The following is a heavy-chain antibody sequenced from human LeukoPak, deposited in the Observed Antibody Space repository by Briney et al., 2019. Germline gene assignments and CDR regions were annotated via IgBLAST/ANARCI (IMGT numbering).Heavy chain of an antibody. D-gene: IGHD2-2*01. Sequence: RGSLRLSCAASGFTFSSYGMHWVRQAPGKGLEWVAVISYDGSNKYYADSVKGRFTISRDNSKNTLYLQMNSLRAEDTAVYYCAKEEQYIVVVPAALSDVWGQGTTVTVSS. CDR3: AKEEQYIVVVPAALSDV. V-gene: IGHV3-30*18. J-gene: IGHJ6*02. CDR1: GFTFSSYG. CDR2: ISYDGSNK.